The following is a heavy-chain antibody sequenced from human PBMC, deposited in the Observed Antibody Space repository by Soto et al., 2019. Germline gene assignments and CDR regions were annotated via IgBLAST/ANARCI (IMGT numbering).Heavy chain of an antibody. Sequence: AWWSLRLSCTASVFTCNHYAMSWFRQAPGKGLEWVSAVSGRGGSTKYADSVKGRFIISRDNSNSTLYLQMDSLRGEDTAVYYCAKDSTVTTSLYFYYYGFDVWGQGTTVTVSS. CDR2: VSGRGGST. J-gene: IGHJ6*02. CDR3: AKDSTVTTSLYFYYYGFDV. V-gene: IGHV3-23*01. D-gene: IGHD4-17*01. CDR1: VFTCNHYA.